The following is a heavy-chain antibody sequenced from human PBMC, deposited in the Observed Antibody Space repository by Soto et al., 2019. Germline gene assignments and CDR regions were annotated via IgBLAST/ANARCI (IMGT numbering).Heavy chain of an antibody. V-gene: IGHV3-53*01. CDR2: IYSGGYT. CDR3: AIHAGGGGY. J-gene: IGHJ4*02. D-gene: IGHD3-10*01. Sequence: EVQLVESGGGLIQPGGSLRLSCAVSGFTVSNNYMSWVRQAPGKGLEGVSVIYSGGYTAYGDSVKGRFTISRDNSKNTLFYKMKSVGADDPAVFWGAIHAGGGGYWGQGTLVTVSS. CDR1: GFTVSNNY.